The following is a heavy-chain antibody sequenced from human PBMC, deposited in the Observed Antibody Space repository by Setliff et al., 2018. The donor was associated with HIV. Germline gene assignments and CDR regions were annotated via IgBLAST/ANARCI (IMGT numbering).Heavy chain of an antibody. V-gene: IGHV1-69*13. CDR2: IIPIFGTA. D-gene: IGHD2-15*01. CDR3: ARGSSPGVVVAATRDGFDI. J-gene: IGHJ3*02. Sequence: GASVKVSCKASGGTFSSYAISCVRQAPGQGLEWMGGIIPIFGTANYAQKFQGRVTITADESTGTAYMELSSLRSDDTAVYYCARGSSPGVVVAATRDGFDIWGQGTMVTVSS. CDR1: GGTFSSYA.